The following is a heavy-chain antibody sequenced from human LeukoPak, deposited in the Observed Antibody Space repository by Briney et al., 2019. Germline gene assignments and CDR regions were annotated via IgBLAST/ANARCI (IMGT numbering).Heavy chain of an antibody. CDR3: ARGSIVVVPAAKYDWFDP. J-gene: IGHJ5*02. CDR1: GGSFSGYY. V-gene: IGHV4-34*01. Sequence: PSETLSLTCAVYGGSFSGYYWSWIRQPPGKGLEWIGEINHSGSTNYNPSLKSRVTISVDTSKNQFSLKLSSVTAADTAVYYCARGSIVVVPAAKYDWFDPWGQGTLVTVSS. CDR2: INHSGST. D-gene: IGHD2-2*01.